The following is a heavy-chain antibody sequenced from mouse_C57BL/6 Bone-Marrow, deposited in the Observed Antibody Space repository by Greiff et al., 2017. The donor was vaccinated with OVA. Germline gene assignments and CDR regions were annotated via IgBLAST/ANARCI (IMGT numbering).Heavy chain of an antibody. CDR2: ISDGGSYT. CDR1: GFTFSSYA. V-gene: IGHV5-4*01. J-gene: IGHJ1*03. Sequence: EVQLVESGGGLVKPGGSLKLSCAASGFTFSSYAMSWVRQTPEKRLEWVATISDGGSYTYYPDNVKGRFTISRDNAKNNLYLQMSHLKSEDTAMDYGAREGWDVYFEGWGTGTTVTVSS. CDR3: AREGWDVYFEG. D-gene: IGHD4-1*01.